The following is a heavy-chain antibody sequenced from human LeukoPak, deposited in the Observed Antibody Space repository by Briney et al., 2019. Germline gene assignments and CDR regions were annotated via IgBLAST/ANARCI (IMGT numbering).Heavy chain of an antibody. J-gene: IGHJ4*02. D-gene: IGHD1-26*01. Sequence: SETLSLTCTVSCGSISSYYWSWIRQPPGKGLEWIGYIYYSGSTNYNPSLKSRVTISVDTSKNQFSLKLSSVTAADTAVYYCARSNSGSYWYYLDYWGQGTLVTVSS. CDR2: IYYSGST. V-gene: IGHV4-59*01. CDR1: CGSISSYY. CDR3: ARSNSGSYWYYLDY.